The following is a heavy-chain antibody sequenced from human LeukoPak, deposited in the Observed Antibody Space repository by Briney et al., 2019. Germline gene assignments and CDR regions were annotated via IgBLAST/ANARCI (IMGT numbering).Heavy chain of an antibody. V-gene: IGHV3-53*04. D-gene: IGHD2-15*01. CDR2: IYSGGST. J-gene: IGHJ4*02. Sequence: GGSLRLSCAASGFTVSSNYMSWVRRAPGKGLEWVSVIYSGGSTYYADSVKGRFTISRHNSKNTLYLQMNSLRAEDTAVYYCASCSGGSCYSFDYWGQGTLVTVSS. CDR1: GFTVSSNY. CDR3: ASCSGGSCYSFDY.